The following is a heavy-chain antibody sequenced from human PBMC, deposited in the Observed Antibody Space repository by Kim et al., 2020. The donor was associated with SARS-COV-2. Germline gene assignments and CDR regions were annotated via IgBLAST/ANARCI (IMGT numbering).Heavy chain of an antibody. CDR1: GGSISSSSYY. J-gene: IGHJ4*02. CDR3: ARTYGSGSANFDF. Sequence: SETLSLTCTVSGGSISSSSYYWGWIRQPPGKGLEWIGTIYYSGTTYYNTSLKSRVAISVDTSKNQFSLRLTSVTAADTAVYYCARTYGSGSANFDFWGQG. CDR2: IYYSGTT. V-gene: IGHV4-39*01. D-gene: IGHD3-10*01.